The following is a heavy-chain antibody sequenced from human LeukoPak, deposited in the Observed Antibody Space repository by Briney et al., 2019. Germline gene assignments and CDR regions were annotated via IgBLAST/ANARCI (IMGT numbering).Heavy chain of an antibody. V-gene: IGHV3-30*02. CDR3: AKDSYSSGWYGFFDY. CDR1: GFTFSSYG. J-gene: IGHJ4*02. Sequence: GGSLRLSCAASGFTFSSYGMHWVRQAPGKGLEWVAFIRSDGTNKYYADSVKGRFTISRDNSKNTLYLQMNGLRAEDTAVHYCAKDSYSSGWYGFFDYWGQGTLVTVSS. D-gene: IGHD6-19*01. CDR2: IRSDGTNK.